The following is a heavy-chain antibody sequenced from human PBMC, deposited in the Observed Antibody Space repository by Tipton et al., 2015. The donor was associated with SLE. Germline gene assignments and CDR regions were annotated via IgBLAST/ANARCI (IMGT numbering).Heavy chain of an antibody. CDR1: GFTVSSNY. CDR3: GRDFFRSAAAGTDY. CDR2: ISSSSSYK. J-gene: IGHJ4*02. Sequence: GSLRLSCAASGFTVSSNYMSWVRQAPGKGLEWVSSISSSSSYKYYVDSVKGRFTISRDNAKNSLYLQMNSLRAEDTAVYYCGRDFFRSAAAGTDYWGQGTLVTVSS. V-gene: IGHV3-21*04. D-gene: IGHD6-13*01.